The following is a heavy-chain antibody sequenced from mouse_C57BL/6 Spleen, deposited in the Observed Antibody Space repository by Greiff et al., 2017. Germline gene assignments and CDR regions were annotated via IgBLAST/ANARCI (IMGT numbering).Heavy chain of an antibody. CDR2: IDPYSGGT. D-gene: IGHD1-1*01. CDR3: AREGINYYGSSYYAMDY. Sequence: VQLQQPGAELVKPGASVKLSCKASGYTFTSYWMHWVTQRPGRGLEWIGRIDPYSGGTLYNEKFTSKATLTVDNPPSTAYMPLSSPTSDDSAVYYCAREGINYYGSSYYAMDYWGQGTSVTVSS. CDR1: GYTFTSYW. V-gene: IGHV1-72*01. J-gene: IGHJ4*01.